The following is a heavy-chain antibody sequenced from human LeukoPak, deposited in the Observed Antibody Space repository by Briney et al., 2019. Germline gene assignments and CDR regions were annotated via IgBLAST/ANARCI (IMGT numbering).Heavy chain of an antibody. CDR1: GYTFTSYG. V-gene: IGHV1-18*01. Sequence: ASVKVSCKASGYTFTSYGISWVRQAPGQGLEWMGWISAYNGNTNYAQKLQGRVTMTTDTSTSTAYMELRSLRSEDTAVYYCARVIRYCSSTSCYFWGGNYYYYYMDVWGKGTTVTVSS. D-gene: IGHD2-2*01. CDR3: ARVIRYCSSTSCYFWGGNYYYYYMDV. J-gene: IGHJ6*03. CDR2: ISAYNGNT.